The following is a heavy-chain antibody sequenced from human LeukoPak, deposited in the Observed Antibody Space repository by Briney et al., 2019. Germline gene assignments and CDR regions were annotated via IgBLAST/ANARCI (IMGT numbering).Heavy chain of an antibody. CDR1: GFTFSDYY. J-gene: IGHJ6*02. V-gene: IGHV4-34*01. Sequence: GSLRLSCAASGFTFSDYYMSWIRQPPGKGLEWIGEINHSGSTNYNPSLKSRVTISVDTSKNQFSLKLSSVTAADTAVYYCARAGYSYGYRVSYYYGMDVWGQGTTVTVSS. CDR3: ARAGYSYGYRVSYYYGMDV. CDR2: INHSGST. D-gene: IGHD5-18*01.